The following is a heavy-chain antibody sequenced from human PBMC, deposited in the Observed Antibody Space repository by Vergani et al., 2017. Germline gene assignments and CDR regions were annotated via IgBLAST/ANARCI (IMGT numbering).Heavy chain of an antibody. J-gene: IGHJ5*02. Sequence: QVQLQESGPGLVKPSETLSLTCTVSGGSISSYYWSWIRQPPGKGLEWIGEINHSGSTNYNPSLKSRVTISVDTSKNQFSLKLSSVTAADTAVYYCARGFAGYSSLGPWGQGTLVTVSS. CDR2: INHSGST. CDR1: GGSISSYY. D-gene: IGHD6-13*01. V-gene: IGHV4-59*12. CDR3: ARGFAGYSSLGP.